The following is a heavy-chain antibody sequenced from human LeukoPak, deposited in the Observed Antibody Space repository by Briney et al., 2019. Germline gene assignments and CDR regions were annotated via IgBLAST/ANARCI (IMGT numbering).Heavy chain of an antibody. CDR3: ARDVGSSTSSVWFDP. CDR2: INAGNGNT. V-gene: IGHV1-3*01. J-gene: IGHJ5*02. CDR1: GYTFTSYA. D-gene: IGHD2-2*01. Sequence: ASVNVSCKASGYTFTSYAMHWVRQAPGQRLEWMGWINAGNGNTKYSQKFQGRVTITRDTSASTAYMELSSLRSEDTAVYYCARDVGSSTSSVWFDPWGQGTLVTVSS.